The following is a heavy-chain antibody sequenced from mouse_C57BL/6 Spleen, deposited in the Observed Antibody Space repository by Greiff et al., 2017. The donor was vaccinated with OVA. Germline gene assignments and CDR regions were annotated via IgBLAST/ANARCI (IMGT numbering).Heavy chain of an antibody. V-gene: IGHV6-6*01. CDR3: TRGYYYGSSDAMDY. CDR1: GFTFSDAW. J-gene: IGHJ4*01. D-gene: IGHD1-1*01. CDR2: IRNKANNHAT. Sequence: EVQLVESGGGLVQPGGSMKLSCAASGFTFSDAWMDWVRQSPEKGLEWVAEIRNKANNHATYYAESVKGRFTISRDDSKSSVYLQMNSLRAEDTGIYYCTRGYYYGSSDAMDYWGQGTSVTVSS.